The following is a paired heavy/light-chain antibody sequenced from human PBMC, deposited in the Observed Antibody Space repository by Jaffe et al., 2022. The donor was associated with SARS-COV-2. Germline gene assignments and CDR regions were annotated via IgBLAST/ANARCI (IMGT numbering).Light chain of an antibody. Sequence: IQMTQSPSSLSASVGDRVTITCRASQGISNFLAWYQQKPGKVPKVLIYAASTLQSGVPSRFSGSGSGTDFTLTISSLQPEDVAIYYCQKYDSAPLTFGQGTKVEIK. CDR3: QKYDSAPLT. CDR2: AAS. J-gene: IGKJ1*01. V-gene: IGKV1-27*01. CDR1: QGISNF.
Heavy chain of an antibody. D-gene: IGHD2-15*01. V-gene: IGHV3-43D*03. Sequence: EVQLVESGGVVVQPGGSLRLSCTASGFTFDDYAMHWVRQPPGKGLEWVSLIASDGGSTSYADSVKGRFTISRDNSKHSLYLQMNSLRAEDTAFYYCARDGSRNCRTHSCYFTDYWGQGTLVTVSS. J-gene: IGHJ4*02. CDR2: IASDGGST. CDR3: ARDGSRNCRTHSCYFTDY. CDR1: GFTFDDYA.